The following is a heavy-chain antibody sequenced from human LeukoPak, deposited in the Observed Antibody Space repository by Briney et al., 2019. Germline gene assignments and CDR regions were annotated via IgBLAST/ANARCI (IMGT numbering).Heavy chain of an antibody. CDR1: GFTFSNYG. CDR3: AKDLYSGSRRIFDY. D-gene: IGHD1-26*01. J-gene: IGHJ4*02. V-gene: IGHV3-30*18. CDR2: ISYDGSNK. Sequence: PGGSLRLSCAASGFTFSNYGMHWVRQAPGKGLDWVAVISYDGSNKYYADSVKGRFTISRDNSKNTLYLQMNSLRAEDTAVYYCAKDLYSGSRRIFDYWGRGTLVTVSS.